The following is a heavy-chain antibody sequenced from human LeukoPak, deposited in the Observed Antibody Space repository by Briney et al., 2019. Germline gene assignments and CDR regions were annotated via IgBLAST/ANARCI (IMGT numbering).Heavy chain of an antibody. CDR3: ARRIAAAGMRFDY. D-gene: IGHD6-13*01. CDR2: IYHSGST. V-gene: IGHV4-34*01. Sequence: SETLSLTCAVYGGSFSGYYWSWIRQPPGKGLEWIGSIYHSGSTNYNPSLKSRVTISVDKSKNQFSLKLSSVTAADTAVYYCARRIAAAGMRFDYWGQGTLVTVSS. CDR1: GGSFSGYY. J-gene: IGHJ4*02.